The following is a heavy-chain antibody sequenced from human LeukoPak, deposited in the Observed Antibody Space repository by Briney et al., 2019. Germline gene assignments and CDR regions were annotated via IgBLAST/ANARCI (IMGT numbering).Heavy chain of an antibody. CDR2: ISGSGGST. Sequence: RPGGSLRLSCVASGFTFSSYAMSWVRQAPGKGLEWVSGISGSGGSTYYADSVKGRFTISRDNSKNTLYLQMNSLRAEDTAVYYCAKDVRLTVDWFDPWGQGTLVTVSS. D-gene: IGHD4-17*01. V-gene: IGHV3-23*01. CDR1: GFTFSSYA. J-gene: IGHJ5*02. CDR3: AKDVRLTVDWFDP.